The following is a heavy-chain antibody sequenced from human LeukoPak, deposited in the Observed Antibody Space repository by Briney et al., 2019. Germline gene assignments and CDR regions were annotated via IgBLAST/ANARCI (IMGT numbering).Heavy chain of an antibody. CDR2: IRYDGSNK. V-gene: IGHV3-30*02. Sequence: GGSLRLSCAASGFTFSSYAMSWVRQAPGKGLEWVAFIRYDGSNKYYADSVKGRFTISRDNSKNTLYLQMNSLRAEDTAVYYCAKDSLHYDFWSGYPSSSFDYWGQGTLVTVSS. CDR3: AKDSLHYDFWSGYPSSSFDY. CDR1: GFTFSSYA. J-gene: IGHJ4*02. D-gene: IGHD3-3*01.